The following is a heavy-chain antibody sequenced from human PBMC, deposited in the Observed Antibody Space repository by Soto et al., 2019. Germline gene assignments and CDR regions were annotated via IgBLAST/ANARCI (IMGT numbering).Heavy chain of an antibody. J-gene: IGHJ6*02. CDR3: ASYVEGSYYYYAMDV. V-gene: IGHV5-51*01. Sequence: GESLKISCKGSGYSFTSYWIGWVRQMPGKGLEWMGIIYPGDSDTRYSPSFQGQVTISADKSISTAYLQWSSLKASDTAMYYCASYVEGSYYYYAMDVWGQGIMVTVSS. D-gene: IGHD3-10*02. CDR1: GYSFTSYW. CDR2: IYPGDSDT.